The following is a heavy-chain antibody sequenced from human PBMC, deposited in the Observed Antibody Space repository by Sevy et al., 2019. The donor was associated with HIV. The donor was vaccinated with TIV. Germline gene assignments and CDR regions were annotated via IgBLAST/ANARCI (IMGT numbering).Heavy chain of an antibody. CDR2: ISSGSSFI. CDR1: GFSISGYT. CDR3: ARVGVGDCSGTNCSPNDY. D-gene: IGHD2-2*01. J-gene: IGHJ4*02. V-gene: IGHV3-21*01. Sequence: GGSLRLSCAASGFSISGYTMNWVRQAPGKGLEWVSSISSGSSFIYYADSLKGRFTISRDKARNLLYLQRNSLRVEDTAVYYCARVGVGDCSGTNCSPNDYWGQGTLVTVSS.